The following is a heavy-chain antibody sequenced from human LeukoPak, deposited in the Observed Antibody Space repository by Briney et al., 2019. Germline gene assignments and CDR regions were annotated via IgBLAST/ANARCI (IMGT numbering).Heavy chain of an antibody. CDR3: ARGPPELYWGGDCSHYFDY. J-gene: IGHJ4*02. D-gene: IGHD2-21*02. Sequence: GGSLRLSCAASGFTFSSYAIHWVRQAPGKGLEWVAIISYDGINKYYADSVKGRFTISRDNSKNTLYLQMNSLRAEDTAVYYCARGPPELYWGGDCSHYFDYWGQGTLVTVSS. CDR2: ISYDGINK. CDR1: GFTFSSYA. V-gene: IGHV3-30-3*01.